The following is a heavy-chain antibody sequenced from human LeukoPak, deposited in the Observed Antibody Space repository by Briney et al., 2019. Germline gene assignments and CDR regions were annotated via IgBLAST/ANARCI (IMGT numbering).Heavy chain of an antibody. V-gene: IGHV4-34*01. D-gene: IGHD3-10*01. CDR2: INHSGST. J-gene: IGHJ4*02. CDR3: ATYYYGSGNY. CDR1: GGSFSGYY. Sequence: PSETLSLTRAVYGGSFSGYYWSWIRQPPGKGLEWIGEINHSGSTNYNPSLKSRVTISVDTSKNQFSLKLSSVTAADTAVYYCATYYYGSGNYWGQGTLVTVSS.